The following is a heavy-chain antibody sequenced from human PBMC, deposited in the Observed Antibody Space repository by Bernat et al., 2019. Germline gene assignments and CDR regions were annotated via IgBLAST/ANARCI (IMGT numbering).Heavy chain of an antibody. J-gene: IGHJ6*02. V-gene: IGHV3-66*01. D-gene: IGHD4-17*01. CDR1: GFTVSSNY. CDR2: IYSGGST. Sequence: EVQLVESGGGLVQLGGSLRSSCAASGFTVSSNYLSWVRRAPGKGLEWFSVIYSGGSTYYADSVKGRFTIPRDNSKNTLYLQMNSLRAEDTAVYYCARDLMTTKGMGVWGQGTTVAVSS. CDR3: ARDLMTTKGMGV.